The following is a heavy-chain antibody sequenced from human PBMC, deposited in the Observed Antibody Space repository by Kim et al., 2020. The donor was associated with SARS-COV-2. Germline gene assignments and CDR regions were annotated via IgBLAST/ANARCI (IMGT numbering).Heavy chain of an antibody. CDR2: ISYDGSSE. V-gene: IGHV3-30-3*02. D-gene: IGHD3-10*01. CDR1: GFSFSTFA. CDR3: ARGLADMVNL. Sequence: GGSLRLFCAASGFSFSTFAMHWVRQAPGKGLESVAVISYDGSSENYADSVKGRFTISRDNSRNTLFLQMNNLRAEDTAVYYCARGLADMVNLWGQGSLV. J-gene: IGHJ4*02.